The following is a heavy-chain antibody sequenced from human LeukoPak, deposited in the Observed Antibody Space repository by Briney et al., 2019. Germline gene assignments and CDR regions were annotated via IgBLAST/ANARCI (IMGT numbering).Heavy chain of an antibody. V-gene: IGHV3-21*01. J-gene: IGHJ4*02. CDR2: ISSSSSYI. CDR3: ATGVLEWLSTY. Sequence: GGSLRLSCAASGFTFSSYSMNWVRQAPGKGMEWVSSISSSSSYIYYADSVKGRLTISRDNAKNSLYLQMNSLRAEDTAVYYCATGVLEWLSTYWGQGTLVTVSS. CDR1: GFTFSSYS. D-gene: IGHD3-3*01.